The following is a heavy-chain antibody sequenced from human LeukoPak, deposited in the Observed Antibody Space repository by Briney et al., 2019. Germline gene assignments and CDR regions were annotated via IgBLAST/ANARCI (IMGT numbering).Heavy chain of an antibody. V-gene: IGHV4-4*02. CDR1: GDSISGSKW. D-gene: IGHD3-10*01. CDR3: ARRKVRGVTDY. Sequence: PSETLSLTCAVSGDSISGSKWWSWVRQPRGQGLEWIGEINHSGSTNYNPSLKSRVTISVDTSKNQFSLKLSSVTAADTAVYYCARRKVRGVTDYWGQGTLVTVSS. J-gene: IGHJ4*02. CDR2: INHSGST.